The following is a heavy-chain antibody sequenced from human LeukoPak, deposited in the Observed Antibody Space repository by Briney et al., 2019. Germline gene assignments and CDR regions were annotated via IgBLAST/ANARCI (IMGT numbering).Heavy chain of an antibody. Sequence: GGSLRLSCAASGFTFSTYAMHWVRQAPGKGLEWVAVIAYDGSNKYYADSVKGRFTISRDNSKNTLYLQMNSLRAEDTAVYYCVREDSSSWYDWFDPWGQGTLVTVSS. CDR3: VREDSSSWYDWFDP. J-gene: IGHJ5*02. CDR2: IAYDGSNK. V-gene: IGHV3-30-3*01. CDR1: GFTFSTYA. D-gene: IGHD6-13*01.